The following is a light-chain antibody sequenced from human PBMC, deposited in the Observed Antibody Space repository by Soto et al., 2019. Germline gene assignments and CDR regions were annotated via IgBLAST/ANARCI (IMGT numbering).Light chain of an antibody. J-gene: IGKJ1*01. CDR2: KAS. V-gene: IGKV1-5*03. Sequence: DIQMTQSPSSLSASVGDRVTINCQASQDISHYLNWYQQKPGKAPKLLIYKASSLESGVPSRFSGSGSGTEFTLTISSPQPDDFATYYCQQYNSYSGTFGQGTKVDIK. CDR3: QQYNSYSGT. CDR1: QDISHY.